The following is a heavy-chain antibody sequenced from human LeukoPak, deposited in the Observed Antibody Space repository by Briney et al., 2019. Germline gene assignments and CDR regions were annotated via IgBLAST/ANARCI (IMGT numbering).Heavy chain of an antibody. J-gene: IGHJ6*02. CDR1: GYTFTSYG. D-gene: IGHD2-2*01. V-gene: IGHV1-18*01. CDR3: ARDAVGVVVPAAISHYYYGMDV. CDR2: ISAHNGNT. Sequence: ASVKVSCKASGYTFTSYGISWVRQAPGQGLEWMGWISAHNGNTNYAQKLQGRVTMTTDTSTSTAYMELRSLRSDDTAVYYCARDAVGVVVPAAISHYYYGMDVWGQGTTVTVSS.